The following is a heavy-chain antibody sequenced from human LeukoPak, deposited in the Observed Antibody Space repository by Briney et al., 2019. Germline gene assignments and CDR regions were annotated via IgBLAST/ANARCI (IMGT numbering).Heavy chain of an antibody. CDR2: IFSNGDT. J-gene: IGHJ4*02. Sequence: GGSLRLSCTASEFTVSRNYMLWVRQAPGKGLEWVSLIFSNGDTHYADSVKGRFTISRDTSKNTVSLQINSLRVEDTAMYYCTRDQMNYWGQGTLVTVSS. CDR3: TRDQMNY. CDR1: EFTVSRNY. D-gene: IGHD5-24*01. V-gene: IGHV3-53*01.